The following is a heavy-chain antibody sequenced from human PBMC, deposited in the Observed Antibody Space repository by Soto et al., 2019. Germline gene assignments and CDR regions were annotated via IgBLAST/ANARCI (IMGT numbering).Heavy chain of an antibody. D-gene: IGHD4-17*01. CDR3: ARPNDYGDYSPHDI. J-gene: IGHJ3*02. CDR1: GFTFSSYS. Sequence: GGFLRLSCAASGFTFSSYSMNWVRQAPGKGLEWVSYISSSSSTIYYADSVKGRFTISRDNAKNSLYLQMNSLRDEDTAVYYCARPNDYGDYSPHDIWGQGTMVTVSS. CDR2: ISSSSSTI. V-gene: IGHV3-48*02.